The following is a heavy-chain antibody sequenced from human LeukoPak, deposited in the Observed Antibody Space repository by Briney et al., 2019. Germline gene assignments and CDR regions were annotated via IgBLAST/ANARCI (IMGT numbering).Heavy chain of an antibody. CDR3: ARVRWSNYYDSSGSDY. Sequence: GGSLRLSCAASGFTFSSYSMTWVRQAPGKGLEWVSSISSSSSYIYYADSVKGRFTISRDIAKNSLYLQMNSLRAEDTAVYYCARVRWSNYYDSSGSDYWGQGTLVTVSS. J-gene: IGHJ4*02. V-gene: IGHV3-21*01. D-gene: IGHD3-22*01. CDR2: ISSSSSYI. CDR1: GFTFSSYS.